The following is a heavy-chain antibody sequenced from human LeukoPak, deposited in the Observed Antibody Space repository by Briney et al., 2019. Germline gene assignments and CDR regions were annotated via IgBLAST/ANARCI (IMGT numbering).Heavy chain of an antibody. V-gene: IGHV3-48*03. CDR2: IGSSGRII. CDR3: ARDRSADY. J-gene: IGHJ4*02. CDR1: GFTFSSYA. Sequence: PGGSLRLSCAASGFTFSSYAMSWVRQAPGKGLEWVSYIGSSGRIIYYADSVRGRFTISRDNAKNSLYLQMNSLRAEDTAVYYCARDRSADYWGQGTLVTVSS.